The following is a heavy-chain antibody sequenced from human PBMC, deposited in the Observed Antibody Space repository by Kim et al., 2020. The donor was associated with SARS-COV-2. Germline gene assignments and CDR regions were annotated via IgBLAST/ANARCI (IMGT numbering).Heavy chain of an antibody. CDR2: ISYDGSNK. CDR3: ARDSHTVQVPAEPHPGDY. Sequence: GGSLRLSCAASGFTFSSYAMHWVRQAPGKGLEWVAVISYDGSNKYYADSVKGRFTISRDNSKNTLYLQMNSLRAEDTAVYYCARDSHTVQVPAEPHPGDYWGQGTLVTVSS. CDR1: GFTFSSYA. V-gene: IGHV3-30-3*01. D-gene: IGHD2-2*01. J-gene: IGHJ4*02.